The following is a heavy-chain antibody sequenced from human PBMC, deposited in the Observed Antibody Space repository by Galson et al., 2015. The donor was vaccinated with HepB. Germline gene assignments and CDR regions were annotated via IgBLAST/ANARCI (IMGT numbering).Heavy chain of an antibody. D-gene: IGHD3-16*01. CDR3: ARGGTAYFYYGMDV. Sequence: QVQLQESGPGLMKPSQTLSLTCTVSGGSTSSGGYSWSWIRQPPGKGLEWIGYIFHSGSTYYNPSLKSRVTISLDTSKDQFSLRLTSVTASDTAVYYCARGGTAYFYYGMDVWGQGTTVTVSS. J-gene: IGHJ6*02. CDR2: IFHSGST. CDR1: GGSTSSGGYS. V-gene: IGHV4-30-4*01.